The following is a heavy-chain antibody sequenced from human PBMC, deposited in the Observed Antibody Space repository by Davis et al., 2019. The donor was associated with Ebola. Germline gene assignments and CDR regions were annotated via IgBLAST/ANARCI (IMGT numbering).Heavy chain of an antibody. D-gene: IGHD3-10*01. Sequence: PGGSLRLSCAASGFTFSSYSMNWVRQAPGKGLEWVSSISSSSSYIYYADSVKGRFTISRDNAKNSLYLQMNSLRAEDTAVYYCARDRGSGGRWFDPWGQGTLVTVSS. CDR3: ARDRGSGGRWFDP. V-gene: IGHV3-21*01. J-gene: IGHJ5*02. CDR1: GFTFSSYS. CDR2: ISSSSSYI.